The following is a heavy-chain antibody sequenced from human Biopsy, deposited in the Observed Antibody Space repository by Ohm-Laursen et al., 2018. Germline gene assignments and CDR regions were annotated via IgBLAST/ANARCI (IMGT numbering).Heavy chain of an antibody. J-gene: IGHJ5*02. CDR2: VYNGGIT. D-gene: IGHD3-3*01. CDR1: GGSISDSTYH. V-gene: IGHV4-61*05. CDR3: ARTPRDSFWSGSYKRGLWFDP. Sequence: SETLSLTCTVSGGSISDSTYHWGWIRQSPGKGLEWIGHVYNGGITNYNPSLKSRVTISKDTSKNQFSLQVNSVTAADTAVYYCARTPRDSFWSGSYKRGLWFDPWGQGTLVIVSS.